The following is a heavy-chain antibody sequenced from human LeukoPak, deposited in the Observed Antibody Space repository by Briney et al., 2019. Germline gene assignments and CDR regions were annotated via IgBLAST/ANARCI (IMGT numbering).Heavy chain of an antibody. V-gene: IGHV3-23*01. CDR3: AKDRVFFDY. Sequence: GGSLRLSCAASGFTVSSNYMSWVRQAPGKGLEWVSAISGSGGSTYYADPVKGRFTISRDNSKNTLYLQMNSLRAEDTAVYYCAKDRVFFDYWGQGTLVTVSS. J-gene: IGHJ4*02. CDR1: GFTVSSNY. D-gene: IGHD3-10*01. CDR2: ISGSGGST.